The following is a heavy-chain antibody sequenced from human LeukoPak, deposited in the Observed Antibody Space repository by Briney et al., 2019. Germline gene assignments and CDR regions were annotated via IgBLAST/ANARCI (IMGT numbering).Heavy chain of an antibody. Sequence: GGSLRLSCAASGLTFDDYAMHWVRQAPGKGLEWVSGISWNSGSIGYADSVKGRFTISRDNAKNSLYLQMNSLRAGDTALYYCAKAPIGGTAFDYWGQGTLVTVSS. V-gene: IGHV3-9*01. J-gene: IGHJ4*02. CDR1: GLTFDDYA. CDR3: AKAPIGGTAFDY. CDR2: ISWNSGSI. D-gene: IGHD2-8*01.